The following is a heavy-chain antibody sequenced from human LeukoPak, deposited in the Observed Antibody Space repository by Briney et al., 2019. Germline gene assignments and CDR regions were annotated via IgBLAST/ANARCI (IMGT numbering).Heavy chain of an antibody. V-gene: IGHV1-24*01. D-gene: IGHD2-15*01. J-gene: IGHJ3*02. CDR1: GYRLAELS. CDR2: FDREHGET. CDR3: ATGYSSASKGAFDI. Sequence: ASVAVSCKVSGYRLAELSIHWVRQAPGKGLEWMGGFDREHGETIYAQKFRDRVTMTDVTSTDTAYMQLSSLRSEDRAVYYCATGYSSASKGAFDIWGQGTMVTVSS.